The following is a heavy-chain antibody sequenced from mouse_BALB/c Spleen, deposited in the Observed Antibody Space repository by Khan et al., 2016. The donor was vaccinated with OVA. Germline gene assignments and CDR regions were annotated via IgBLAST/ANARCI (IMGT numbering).Heavy chain of an antibody. D-gene: IGHD1-1*01. V-gene: IGHV3-2*02. Sequence: EVQLQESGPGLVKPSQSLSLTCTVTGYSITSGYAWNWIRQFPGNKLEWMGYIRYSGGTSYNPSLKSRTSITRDTSKNQFFLQLNSVTTEDTATYYCARGNYYGYYFDYWGQGTPLTVSA. J-gene: IGHJ2*01. CDR2: IRYSGGT. CDR1: GYSITSGYA. CDR3: ARGNYYGYYFDY.